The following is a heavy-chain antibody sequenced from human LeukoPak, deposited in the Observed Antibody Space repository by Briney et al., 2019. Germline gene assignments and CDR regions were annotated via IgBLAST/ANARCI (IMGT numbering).Heavy chain of an antibody. CDR1: GFTFSSYW. CDR3: ANNPYSSGWPFDY. V-gene: IGHV3-74*01. D-gene: IGHD6-19*01. J-gene: IGHJ4*02. CDR2: VNGDGSST. Sequence: PGGSLRLSCAASGFTFSSYWMHWVRQAPGKGLVWVSRVNGDGSSTSYADSVKGRFTISRDNAKNTLYLQMNSLRAEDTAVYYCANNPYSSGWPFDYWGQGTLVTVSS.